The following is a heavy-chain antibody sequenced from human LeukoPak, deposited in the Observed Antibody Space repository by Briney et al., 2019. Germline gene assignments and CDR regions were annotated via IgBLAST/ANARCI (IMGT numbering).Heavy chain of an antibody. V-gene: IGHV4-39*07. CDR3: ARAYSYGPKGYFDY. Sequence: SETLSLTCTVSGGSISSSSYYWGWIRQPPGKGLEWIGSIYYSGSTYYNPSLKSRVTISVDTSKNQFSPKLSSVTAADTAVYYCARAYSYGPKGYFDYWGQGTLVTVSS. CDR1: GGSISSSSYY. J-gene: IGHJ4*02. CDR2: IYYSGST. D-gene: IGHD5-18*01.